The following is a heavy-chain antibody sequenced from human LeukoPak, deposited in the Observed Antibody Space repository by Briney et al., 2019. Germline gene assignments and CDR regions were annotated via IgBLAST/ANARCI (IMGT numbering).Heavy chain of an antibody. Sequence: GSSVKVSCKASGGTFISYAISWVRQAPGQGLEWKGRIIPICGRANYAQKFQGRGRITTDESTSTAYMELSSLRSEDTAVYYCARTLDTADDYWGQGTLVTVSS. CDR3: ARTLDTADDY. V-gene: IGHV1-69*05. CDR1: GGTFISYA. CDR2: IIPICGRA. J-gene: IGHJ4*02. D-gene: IGHD5-18*01.